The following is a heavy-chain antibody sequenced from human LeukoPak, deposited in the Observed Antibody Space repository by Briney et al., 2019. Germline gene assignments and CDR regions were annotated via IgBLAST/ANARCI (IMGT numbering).Heavy chain of an antibody. Sequence: GRSLRLSCAASGFTFDDYAMHWVRQAPGKGLEWVSGISWNSGSIGYVDSVKGRFTISRDNSKNTLYLQMNSLRAEDTAVYYCAKKSTTVVTYYFDYWGQGILVTVSS. CDR1: GFTFDDYA. D-gene: IGHD4-23*01. V-gene: IGHV3-9*01. CDR2: ISWNSGSI. J-gene: IGHJ4*02. CDR3: AKKSTTVVTYYFDY.